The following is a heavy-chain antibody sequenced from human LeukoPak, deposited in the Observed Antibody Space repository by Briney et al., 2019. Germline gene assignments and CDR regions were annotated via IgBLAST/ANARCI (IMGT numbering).Heavy chain of an antibody. CDR2: IYYSGST. CDR3: AGSYYYGSGSARALDY. V-gene: IGHV4-59*08. J-gene: IGHJ4*02. D-gene: IGHD3-10*01. Sequence: SETLSLTCTVSGGSISSYYWSWIRQPPGKGLEWIGYIYYSGSTNYNTSLKSRVTISVDTSKNQFSLKLSSVTAADTAVYYCAGSYYYGSGSARALDYWGQGTLVTVSS. CDR1: GGSISSYY.